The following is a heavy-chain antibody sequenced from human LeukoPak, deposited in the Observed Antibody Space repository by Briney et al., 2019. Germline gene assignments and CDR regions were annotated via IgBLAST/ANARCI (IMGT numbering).Heavy chain of an antibody. J-gene: IGHJ4*02. CDR2: IRYDGTNK. CDR3: AKDKDPWKSTAISDFDY. V-gene: IGHV3-30*02. Sequence: PGGSLRLSCAASGFTFSTYGMHWVRQAPGKGLEWVAFIRYDGTNKYYADSVKGRFTISRDNSKNTLYLQMNSLRGEDTAVYFCAKDKDPWKSTAISDFDYWGQGTPVTVSS. D-gene: IGHD1-1*01. CDR1: GFTFSTYG.